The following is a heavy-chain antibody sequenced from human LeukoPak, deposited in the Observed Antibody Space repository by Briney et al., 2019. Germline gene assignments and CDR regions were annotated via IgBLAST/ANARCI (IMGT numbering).Heavy chain of an antibody. Sequence: GGSLRLSCAASGFTFSSYAMSWVRQAPGKGLEWVSIISGSGGSTDYADSVKGRFTISRDNSKNTLYLQMNSLRAEDTAVYYCARGYSSGWYSNHWGQGTLVTVSP. D-gene: IGHD6-19*01. CDR3: ARGYSSGWYSNH. CDR2: ISGSGGST. J-gene: IGHJ5*02. V-gene: IGHV3-23*01. CDR1: GFTFSSYA.